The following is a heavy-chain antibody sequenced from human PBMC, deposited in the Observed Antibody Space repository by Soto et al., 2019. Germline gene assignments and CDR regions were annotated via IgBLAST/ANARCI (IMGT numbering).Heavy chain of an antibody. CDR3: ASGVVTETTWGSFDS. Sequence: QVHLVQSGADGRKSGSSVRVSCTASGGGTLSNDAISWVRQAPGQGLEWMGRISPFFGTTDYSQSFQGRLTMAAEASTGTVYMDLRSLKSDDTAVYYCASGVVTETTWGSFDSWGQGTLVTVSS. CDR2: ISPFFGTT. J-gene: IGHJ4*02. D-gene: IGHD2-21*02. CDR1: GGGTLSNDA. V-gene: IGHV1-69*01.